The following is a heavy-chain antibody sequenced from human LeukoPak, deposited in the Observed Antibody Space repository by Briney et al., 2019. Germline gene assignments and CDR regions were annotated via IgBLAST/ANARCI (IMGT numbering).Heavy chain of an antibody. D-gene: IGHD3-10*01. J-gene: IGHJ3*02. V-gene: IGHV4-34*12. Sequence: PGGSLRLSCAASGFHFSGHWMTWVRQPPGKGLEWIGNIFYSGSTYYSPSLKSRVTISLDTSRNQFSLKLNSVTAADTAVYYCAKSNGYGLVDIWGQGTMVTVSS. CDR3: AKSNGYGLVDI. CDR1: GFHFSGHW. CDR2: IFYSGST.